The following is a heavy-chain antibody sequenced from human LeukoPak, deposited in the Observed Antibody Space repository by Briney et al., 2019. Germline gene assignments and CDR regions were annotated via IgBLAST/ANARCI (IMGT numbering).Heavy chain of an antibody. V-gene: IGHV3-7*01. CDR3: ARDVGYRSWFDP. J-gene: IGHJ5*02. CDR1: GFTFSSNW. Sequence: GGSLRLSCATSGFTFSSNWMSWVRHVPGRGLDWVANIKPDGSAQYYAASVKGRFTVSRDNAKNSLYLQMNSLRAEDTSVYYCARDVGYRSWFDPWGQGTLVIVSS. D-gene: IGHD5-18*01. CDR2: IKPDGSAQ.